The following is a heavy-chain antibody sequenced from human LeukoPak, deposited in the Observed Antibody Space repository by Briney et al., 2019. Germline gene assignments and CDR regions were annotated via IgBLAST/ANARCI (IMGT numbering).Heavy chain of an antibody. J-gene: IGHJ4*02. CDR1: GFTFSSYA. V-gene: IGHV3-7*05. CDR2: IKQDGSEK. D-gene: IGHD2-15*01. CDR3: ARVGELPYFDY. Sequence: GGSLRLSCAASGFTFSSYAMSWVRQAPGKGLEWVANIKQDGSEKYYVDSVKGRFTISRDNAKNSLSLQMNSLRADDTAVYYCARVGELPYFDYWGQGTLVIVSS.